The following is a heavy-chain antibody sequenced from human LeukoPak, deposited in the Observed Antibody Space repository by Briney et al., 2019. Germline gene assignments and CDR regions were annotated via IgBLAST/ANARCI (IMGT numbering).Heavy chain of an antibody. CDR1: GGSISSSSYS. Sequence: PSETLSLTCTVSGGSISSSSYSWGWIRQPPGKGLEWIGRIYYSGSTYYNPSLKSRVAMSVDTSRNQFSLKLSFVTAADTAVYYCARQYDSYFYYYLDLWGTGTTVTVSS. CDR2: IYYSGST. CDR3: ARQYDSYFYYYLDL. V-gene: IGHV4-39*01. J-gene: IGHJ6*03.